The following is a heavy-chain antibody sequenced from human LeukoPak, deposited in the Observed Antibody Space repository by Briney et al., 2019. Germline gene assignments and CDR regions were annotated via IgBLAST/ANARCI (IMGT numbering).Heavy chain of an antibody. CDR2: IYYSGST. D-gene: IGHD3-3*01. CDR3: ARALKGAYDSWSGYSGGIWFDP. Sequence: SQTLSLTCTVSGGSISSGGYYWSWIRQHPGKGLEWIGYIYYSGSTYYNPSLKSRVTISVDTSKNQFSLKLSSVTAADTAVYYCARALKGAYDSWSGYSGGIWFDPWGQGTLVTVSS. V-gene: IGHV4-31*03. CDR1: GGSISSGGYY. J-gene: IGHJ5*02.